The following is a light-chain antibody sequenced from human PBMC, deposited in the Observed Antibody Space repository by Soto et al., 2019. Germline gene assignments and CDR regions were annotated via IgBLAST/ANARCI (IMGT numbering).Light chain of an antibody. CDR3: QQYYTYSWT. CDR2: DAF. J-gene: IGKJ1*01. V-gene: IGKV1-5*01. CDR1: QSISTW. Sequence: DIQMTQSPSTLSASVGDRVTITCRASQSISTWLAWYQQKPGKAPKLLIYDAFSLESGVPSRFSGSGSGTEFTLTISSLQPDDFATYYCQQYYTYSWTFGQGTKVDIK.